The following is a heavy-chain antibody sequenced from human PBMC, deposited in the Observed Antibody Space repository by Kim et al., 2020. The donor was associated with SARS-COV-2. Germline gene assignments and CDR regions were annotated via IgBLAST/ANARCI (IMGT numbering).Heavy chain of an antibody. CDR1: GGSISSDY. J-gene: IGHJ6*02. V-gene: IGHV4-59*01. CDR3: ARDLVLAATRNYYYYGMDV. D-gene: IGHD2-15*01. CDR2: SYYSGSA. Sequence: SETLSLTCTVSGGSISSDYWSWIRQPPGKGQEWMGYSYYSGSANYNPYLKSRVTISVDTSKNQFSLKLSSMTAADSAVYYCARDLVLAATRNYYYYGMDVWGQGTPVTVSS.